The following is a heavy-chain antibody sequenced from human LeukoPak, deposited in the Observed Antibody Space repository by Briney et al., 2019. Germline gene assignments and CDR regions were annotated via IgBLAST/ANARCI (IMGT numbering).Heavy chain of an antibody. CDR2: ISGSGGST. J-gene: IGHJ3*02. Sequence: GGSLRLSCAASGFTFSSYAMSWVRQAPGKGLEWVSAISGSGGSTYCADSVKGRFTISRDNSKNTLYLQMNSLRAEGTAVYYCAKDRSYGSGSYWFWSDAFDIWGQGTMVTVSS. CDR3: AKDRSYGSGSYWFWSDAFDI. CDR1: GFTFSSYA. V-gene: IGHV3-23*01. D-gene: IGHD3-10*01.